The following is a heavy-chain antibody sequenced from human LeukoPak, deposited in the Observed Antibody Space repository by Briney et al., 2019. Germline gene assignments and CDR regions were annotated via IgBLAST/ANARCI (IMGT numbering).Heavy chain of an antibody. D-gene: IGHD2-8*01. CDR3: AREPYCTNGVCSAY. Sequence: KPSETLSLTCTVSGGSISSYYWSWIRQPAGKGLEWIGRIYTSGNTNYNPSLKSRVTMSVDTSKNQFSLKLSSVTAVDTAVYYCAREPYCTNGVCSAYWGQGTLVTVSS. CDR2: IYTSGNT. J-gene: IGHJ4*02. V-gene: IGHV4-4*07. CDR1: GGSISSYY.